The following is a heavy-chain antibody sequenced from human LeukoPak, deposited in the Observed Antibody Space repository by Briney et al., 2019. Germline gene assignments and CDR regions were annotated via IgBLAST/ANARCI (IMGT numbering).Heavy chain of an antibody. D-gene: IGHD5-12*01. J-gene: IGHJ5*02. CDR1: GYTFTSYG. V-gene: IGHV1-18*01. Sequence: GASVEVSCKASGYTFTSYGISWVRPAPGQGLEWMGWISAYNGNTNYAQKLQGRVTMTTDTSTSTAYMELRSLRSDDTAVYYCARMPLGEVATIVRFDPWGQGTLVTVSS. CDR2: ISAYNGNT. CDR3: ARMPLGEVATIVRFDP.